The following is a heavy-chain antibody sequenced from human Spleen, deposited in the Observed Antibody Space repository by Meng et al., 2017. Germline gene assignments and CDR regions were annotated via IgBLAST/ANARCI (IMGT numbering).Heavy chain of an antibody. V-gene: IGHV3-53*01. CDR3: ARDGSTGWSHDY. Sequence: GESLKISCAASGFTVSSSYMSWVRQAPGKGLEWVSTIYSGGRTYYADSVKGRFTISRDNSKNTLYLQMNSLSAEDTAVYYCARDGSTGWSHDYWGQGTLVTVSS. D-gene: IGHD6-19*01. J-gene: IGHJ4*02. CDR1: GFTVSSSY. CDR2: IYSGGRT.